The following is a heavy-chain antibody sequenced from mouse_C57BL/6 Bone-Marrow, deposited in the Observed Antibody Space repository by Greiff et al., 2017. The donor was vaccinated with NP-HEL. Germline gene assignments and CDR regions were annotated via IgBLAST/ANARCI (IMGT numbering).Heavy chain of an antibody. CDR1: GYTFTSYG. D-gene: IGHD4-1*01. CDR2: IYPRSGNT. CDR3: AGWGYWASFAY. V-gene: IGHV1-81*01. Sequence: QVQLQQSGAELARPGASVKLSCKASGYTFTSYGISWVKQRTGQGLEWIGEIYPRSGNTYYNEKFKGKATLTADKSSSTAYMALRSLTSEDSAVYFCAGWGYWASFAYWGQGTLVTVSA. J-gene: IGHJ3*01.